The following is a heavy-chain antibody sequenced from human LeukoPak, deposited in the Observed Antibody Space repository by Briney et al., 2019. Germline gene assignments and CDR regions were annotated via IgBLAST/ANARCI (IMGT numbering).Heavy chain of an antibody. Sequence: ASVKVSCKASGYTFTSYDINWVRQATGQGLEWMGWMNPNSGNTGYAQKFQGRVTITRNTSISTAYTELSSLRSEDTAVYYCARGPSYYDSSPSGAFDIWGQGTMVTVSS. CDR1: GYTFTSYD. CDR3: ARGPSYYDSSPSGAFDI. CDR2: MNPNSGNT. D-gene: IGHD3-22*01. J-gene: IGHJ3*02. V-gene: IGHV1-8*03.